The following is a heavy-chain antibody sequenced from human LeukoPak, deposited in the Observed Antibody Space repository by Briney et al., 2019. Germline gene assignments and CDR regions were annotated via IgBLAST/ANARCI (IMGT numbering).Heavy chain of an antibody. Sequence: SETLSLTCTVSGGSISSSSYYWGWIRQPPGKGLEWIGSIYYSGSTYYNPSLKSRVTISVDTSKNQFSLKLSSVTAADTAVYCCARGSGLGDWFDPWGQGTLVTVSS. J-gene: IGHJ5*02. CDR1: GGSISSSSYY. V-gene: IGHV4-39*07. CDR3: ARGSGLGDWFDP. CDR2: IYYSGST.